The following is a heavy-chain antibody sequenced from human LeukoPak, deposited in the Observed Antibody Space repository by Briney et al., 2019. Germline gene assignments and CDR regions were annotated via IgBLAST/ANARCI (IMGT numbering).Heavy chain of an antibody. CDR2: ITGNGGNT. CDR3: AKAASSSWPSYYYGMDV. CDR1: GFILSSYS. J-gene: IGHJ6*02. Sequence: GGSLRLSCASSGFILSSYSMSGVRQAPAKGLEWVAVITGNGGNTYYADSVKGRFTIYKDNSKNTVYLQMSSLRVDNTAVYYCAKAASSSWPSYYYGMDVWGQGTTVTVSS. V-gene: IGHV3-23*01. D-gene: IGHD6-13*01.